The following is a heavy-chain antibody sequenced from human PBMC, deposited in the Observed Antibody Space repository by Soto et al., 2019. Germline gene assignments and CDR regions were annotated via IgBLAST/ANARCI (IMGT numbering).Heavy chain of an antibody. CDR2: LYDVDGS. J-gene: IGHJ3*01. CDR1: GLTVSGKKY. Sequence: PVGSLRLSCASFGLTVSGKKYVAWVRQAPGKGLEWVSALYDVDGSFYADSVKGRFTTSSDSSKTTVYLQMNGLRPDDTAVYYCASWHEREHAYDVWGQGTTVIVSS. CDR3: ASWHEREHAYDV. V-gene: IGHV3-53*01. D-gene: IGHD1-1*01.